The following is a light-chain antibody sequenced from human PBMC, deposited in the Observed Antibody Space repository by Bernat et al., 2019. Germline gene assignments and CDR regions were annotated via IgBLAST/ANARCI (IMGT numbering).Light chain of an antibody. CDR2: KAS. Sequence: DIQMTQSPSSLSASVGDRVTITCQASQDIRSYLNWYQQKPGKAPKLLIYKASSLESGVPSRFSGSGSATEFTLTISSLQPDDSAMYYCQQYKNYITFGQGTRLEIK. V-gene: IGKV1-5*03. CDR3: QQYKNYIT. J-gene: IGKJ5*01. CDR1: QDIRSY.